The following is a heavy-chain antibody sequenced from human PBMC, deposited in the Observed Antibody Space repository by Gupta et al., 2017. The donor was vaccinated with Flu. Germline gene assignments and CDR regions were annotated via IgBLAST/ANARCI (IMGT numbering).Heavy chain of an antibody. D-gene: IGHD4-23*01. J-gene: IGHJ4*02. Sequence: EVQVVESGGALFTPGASLGLFCATSGWTSSSYTLICNRQAPGKGLEWVSSISLNSSYIFSADSVNGRFTISEDTAKTSLFLKMNRLRVDDTAVYYCVSNGGDSRLVDSWGQGSLVIVSS. CDR2: ISLNSSYI. CDR1: GWTSSSYT. V-gene: IGHV3-21*01. CDR3: VSNGGDSRLVDS.